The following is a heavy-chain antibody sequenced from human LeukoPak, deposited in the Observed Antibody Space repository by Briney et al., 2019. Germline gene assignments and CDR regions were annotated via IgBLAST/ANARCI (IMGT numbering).Heavy chain of an antibody. Sequence: SETLSLTCTVSAGSISSSTYYWGWIRQPPGKGLEGIGRIYYSGSTYNTPSTKSRVTISADTSKNQFSLKLSAVTAADTAVYYCARLSYDCVWGSYRYAIDYWGQGTLVTVSS. J-gene: IGHJ4*02. V-gene: IGHV4-39*01. D-gene: IGHD3-16*02. CDR3: ARLSYDCVWGSYRYAIDY. CDR2: IYYSGST. CDR1: AGSISSSTYY.